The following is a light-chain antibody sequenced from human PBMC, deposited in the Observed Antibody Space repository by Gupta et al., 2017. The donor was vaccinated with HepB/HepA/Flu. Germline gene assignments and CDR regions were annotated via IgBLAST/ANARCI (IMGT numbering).Light chain of an antibody. J-gene: IGLJ3*02. Sequence: QSALTQPASVSGSPGQSITMSCPGIRSDVGVYVSWYQQHPGKSPKLMIYHVSIRPSGISDRFSGSKSGNTASLTISGLQAEDEADYYCSSYTDSSTWLFGGGTKVTVL. CDR3: SSYTDSSTWL. CDR1: RSDVGVY. CDR2: HVS. V-gene: IGLV2-14*01.